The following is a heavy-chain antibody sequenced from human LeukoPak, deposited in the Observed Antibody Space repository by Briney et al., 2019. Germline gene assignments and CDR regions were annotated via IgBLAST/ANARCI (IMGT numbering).Heavy chain of an antibody. J-gene: IGHJ4*02. V-gene: IGHV3-53*01. CDR1: GFTVSSNY. D-gene: IGHD6-25*01. CDR2: IYSGGST. Sequence: GGSLRLSCAASGFTVSSNYMSWVRQAPGKGLEWVSVIYSGGSTYYADSVKGRFTISRDNSKNTLYLQMNSLRAEDTAVYYCAHTFRAAAVTYFDYWGQGTLVTVSS. CDR3: AHTFRAAAVTYFDY.